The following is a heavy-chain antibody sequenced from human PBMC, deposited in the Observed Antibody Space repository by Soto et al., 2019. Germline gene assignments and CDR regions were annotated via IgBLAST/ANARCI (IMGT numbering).Heavy chain of an antibody. CDR1: GGTFSSYA. V-gene: IGHV1-69*01. D-gene: IGHD6-19*01. CDR3: ARDTNRRKWLPTHWFDP. J-gene: IGHJ5*02. Sequence: QVQLVQSGAEVKKPGSSVKVSCKASGGTFSSYAISWVRQAPGQGLEWMGGIIPIFGTANYAQKFQGRVTITADESTSTAYMELSSLRSEDTAVYYCARDTNRRKWLPTHWFDPWGQGTLVTVSS. CDR2: IIPIFGTA.